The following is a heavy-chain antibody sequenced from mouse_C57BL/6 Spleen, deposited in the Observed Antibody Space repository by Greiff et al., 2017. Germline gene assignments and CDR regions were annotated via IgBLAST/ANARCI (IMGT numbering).Heavy chain of an antibody. CDR1: GYTFTDYY. CDR3: ARGGNYYFDY. CDR2: INPNNGGT. J-gene: IGHJ2*01. Sequence: EVQLQQSGPELVKPGASVKISCKASGYTFTDYYMNWVKQSHGKSLEWIGDINPNNGGTSYNQKFKGKATLTVDKSSSTAYMELRGLTSEDSAVYYCARGGNYYFDYWGQGTTLTVSS. V-gene: IGHV1-26*01. D-gene: IGHD2-1*01.